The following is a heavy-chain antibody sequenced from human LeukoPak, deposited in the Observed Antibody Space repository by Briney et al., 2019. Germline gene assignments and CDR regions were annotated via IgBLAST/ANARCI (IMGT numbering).Heavy chain of an antibody. CDR1: GYTFTSNY. J-gene: IGHJ4*02. CDR2: ISPSGGST. Sequence: ASVKVSCKAFGYTFTSNYMHWVRQAPGQGPEWMGVISPSGGSTTYAQKFQGRVTITADKSTSTAYMELSSLRSEDTAVYYCARGGGAGTFDYWGQGTLVTVSS. D-gene: IGHD6-19*01. V-gene: IGHV1-46*01. CDR3: ARGGGAGTFDY.